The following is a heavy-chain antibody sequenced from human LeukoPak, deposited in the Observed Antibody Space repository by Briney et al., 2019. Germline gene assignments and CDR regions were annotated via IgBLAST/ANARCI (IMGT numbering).Heavy chain of an antibody. J-gene: IGHJ4*02. V-gene: IGHV1-18*01. CDR1: GYTFTSYG. D-gene: IGHD3-22*01. CDR2: ISAYNGNT. Sequence: ASVKVSCKASGYTFTSYGISWVRQAPGQGLEWMGWISAYNGNTNYAQTLQGRVTMTTDTSTNTAYMELRSLRSDDTAVYYCARGRTYYYDSSAYWEPFPLDYWGQGTLVTVSS. CDR3: ARGRTYYYDSSAYWEPFPLDY.